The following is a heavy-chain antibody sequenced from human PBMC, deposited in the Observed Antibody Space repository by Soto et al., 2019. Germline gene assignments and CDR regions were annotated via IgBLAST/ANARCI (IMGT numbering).Heavy chain of an antibody. CDR3: TKHLYSSSGY. V-gene: IGHV1-2*02. D-gene: IGHD6-19*01. Sequence: QVQLVQSGAEVKKPGASVKVSCKASGYIFTGYYMHWVRQAPGQGLEWMGWINPNSGGTNYAQRFQGRVNMTRDTSISTAYMERSRLTSDDTAVYYCTKHLYSSSGYWGQGTLVTVSS. J-gene: IGHJ4*02. CDR2: INPNSGGT. CDR1: GYIFTGYY.